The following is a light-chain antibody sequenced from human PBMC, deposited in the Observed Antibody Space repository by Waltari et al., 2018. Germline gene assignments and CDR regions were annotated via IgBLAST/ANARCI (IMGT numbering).Light chain of an antibody. CDR1: SASVLTSAY. CDR2: NTD. Sequence: QTVVTQEPSLSVSPGGTVTLTCGLPSASVLTSAYPSWDQQTPGQAPRTLIYNTDTRSSGVPDRFSGSILGSKAALTIAGAQADDESDYYCVLYMNGGIWVFGGGTKLTVL. V-gene: IGLV8-61*01. CDR3: VLYMNGGIWV. J-gene: IGLJ3*02.